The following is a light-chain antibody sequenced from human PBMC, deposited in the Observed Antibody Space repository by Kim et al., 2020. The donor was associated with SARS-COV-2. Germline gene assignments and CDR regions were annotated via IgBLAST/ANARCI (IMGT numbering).Light chain of an antibody. CDR3: QQSYSTPWT. CDR1: QSISSY. J-gene: IGKJ1*01. Sequence: ASVVDRVTITCRASQSISSYLNWYQQKPGKAPKLLIYAASSLQSGVPSRFSGSGSGTDFTLTFSSLQPEDLATYYCQQSYSTPWTFGQGTKVDIK. CDR2: AAS. V-gene: IGKV1-39*01.